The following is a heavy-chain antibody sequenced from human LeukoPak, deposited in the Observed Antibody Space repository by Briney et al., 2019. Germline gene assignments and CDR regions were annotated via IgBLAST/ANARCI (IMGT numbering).Heavy chain of an antibody. CDR3: ARDAKALYGMDV. J-gene: IGHJ6*02. CDR2: IKQDGSEK. Sequence: GGSLRLSCAASGFTVSSNYMSWVRQAPGKGLEWVANIKQDGSEKYYVDSVKGRFTISRDNAKNSLYLQMNSLRAEDTAVYYCARDAKALYGMDVWGQGTTVTVSS. V-gene: IGHV3-7*01. CDR1: GFTVSSNY.